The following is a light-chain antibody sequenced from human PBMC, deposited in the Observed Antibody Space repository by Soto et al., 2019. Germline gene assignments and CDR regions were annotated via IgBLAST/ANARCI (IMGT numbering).Light chain of an antibody. Sequence: DIQMTQSPSTLSASVGDRVAITCRASQSISIWLAWYQQKPGKAPKLLIYKASSLESGVPSRFSGSGSGTEFTLTISSLQPDDFATDYCHQYNDYSWTFGQGTNVEIK. CDR2: KAS. CDR3: HQYNDYSWT. J-gene: IGKJ1*01. V-gene: IGKV1-5*03. CDR1: QSISIW.